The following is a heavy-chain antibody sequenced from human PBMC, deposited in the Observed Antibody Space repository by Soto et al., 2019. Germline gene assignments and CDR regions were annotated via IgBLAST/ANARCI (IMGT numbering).Heavy chain of an antibody. CDR2: IWHDGSDK. V-gene: IGHV3-33*01. D-gene: IGHD3-22*01. J-gene: IGHJ2*01. CDR3: ARSEYDSSAYYYWYLGL. Sequence: QVQLMESGGGVVQPARSLRLSCEGSGFRFGIYTMHWVRQAPGKGLEWVAVIWHDGSDKYYADSVKGRFTISRDNSKNTLYLHINSLRAEDTAVYYCARSEYDSSAYYYWYLGLWGRGTLVTVSS. CDR1: GFRFGIYT.